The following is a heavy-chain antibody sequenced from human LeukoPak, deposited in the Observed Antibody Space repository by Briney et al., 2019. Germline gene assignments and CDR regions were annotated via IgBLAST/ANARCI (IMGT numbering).Heavy chain of an antibody. V-gene: IGHV4-39*01. CDR1: GGSISSSSYY. CDR2: IYYSGST. D-gene: IGHD5-18*01. Sequence: SETLSLTCTVSGGSISSSSYYWGWIRQPPGKGLEWIGSIYYSGSTYYNPSLKSRVTISVDTSKNQFSLKLSSVTAADTAVYYCARARGYSYGYRGYFDYWGQGTLVTVSS. J-gene: IGHJ4*02. CDR3: ARARGYSYGYRGYFDY.